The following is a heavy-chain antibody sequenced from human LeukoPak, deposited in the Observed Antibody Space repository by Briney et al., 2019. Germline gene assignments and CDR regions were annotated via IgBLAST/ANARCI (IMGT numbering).Heavy chain of an antibody. Sequence: PSETLSLTCTVSGGSISSNSYYWGWIRQPPGKGLEWIGSIYYSGSTYYNPSLKSRVTISVDTSKNQFSLKLSSVTAADTAVYYCARTRYYYNSRSYGAPYYFDYWGQGALVTVSS. V-gene: IGHV4-39*01. CDR1: GGSISSNSYY. J-gene: IGHJ4*02. CDR2: IYYSGST. D-gene: IGHD3-10*01. CDR3: ARTRYYYNSRSYGAPYYFDY.